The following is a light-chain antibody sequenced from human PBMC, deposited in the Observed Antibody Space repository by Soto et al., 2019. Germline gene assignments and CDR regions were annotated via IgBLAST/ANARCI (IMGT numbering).Light chain of an antibody. V-gene: IGKV3D-15*01. J-gene: IGKJ1*01. Sequence: IVLTQSPATLSLSPGERATLSCRASQSVSSNYLAWYQQKPGQAPRLLIYGAFKRATGIPDRFSGSGSGTEFTLTISSLQSEDFAVYYCQQYNNWPQTFGQGTKVDIK. CDR2: GAF. CDR1: QSVSSN. CDR3: QQYNNWPQT.